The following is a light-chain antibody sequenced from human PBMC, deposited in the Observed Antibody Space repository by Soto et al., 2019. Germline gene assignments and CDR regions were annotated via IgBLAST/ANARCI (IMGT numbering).Light chain of an antibody. J-gene: IGLJ2*01. Sequence: QPVLTQSPSASASLGASVKLTCTLSSGHSNYAIAWHQQQPEKGPRYLMKLNSDGSHSQGDGIPDRFSGSSSGAERYLTISSLQSEDEADYYCQTWGTGVVFGGGTKLTVL. CDR2: LNSDGSH. CDR3: QTWGTGVV. CDR1: SGHSNYA. V-gene: IGLV4-69*01.